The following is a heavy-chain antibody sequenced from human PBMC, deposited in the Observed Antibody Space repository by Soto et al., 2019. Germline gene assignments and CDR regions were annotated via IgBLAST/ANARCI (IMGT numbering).Heavy chain of an antibody. CDR1: GYSFTSYW. CDR2: IYPGDSDT. Sequence: GESLKISCKGSGYSFTSYWIGWVRQMPGKGLEWMGIIYPGDSDTRYSPSFQGQVTISADKSISTAYLQWSSLKASDTAMYYCARHHLPPGTSNYYYGMDVWGQGTTVTVSS. J-gene: IGHJ6*02. CDR3: ARHHLPPGTSNYYYGMDV. V-gene: IGHV5-51*01.